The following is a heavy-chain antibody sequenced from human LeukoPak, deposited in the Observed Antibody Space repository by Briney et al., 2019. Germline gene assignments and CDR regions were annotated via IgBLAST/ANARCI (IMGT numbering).Heavy chain of an antibody. D-gene: IGHD3-3*01. Sequence: GASVKVSCKASGYTFTGYYMHWVRQAPGQGLEWMGWIKPNSGGTKYAEKFQGRVTITRDTSISTAYMELSRLRSDDTAVYYCAGSYGVDAPGGWFDPWGQGSLVTVSS. CDR1: GYTFTGYY. CDR3: AGSYGVDAPGGWFDP. V-gene: IGHV1-2*02. J-gene: IGHJ5*02. CDR2: IKPNSGGT.